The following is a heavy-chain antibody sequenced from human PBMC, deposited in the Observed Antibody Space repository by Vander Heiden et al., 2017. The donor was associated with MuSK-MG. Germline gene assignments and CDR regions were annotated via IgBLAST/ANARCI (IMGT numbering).Heavy chain of an antibody. J-gene: IGHJ4*02. Sequence: EVQLVEAGGGLVQPGGSLRLSWAASGFTVSSNYMSWVRQAPWKGLEWVSVIYSGGSTYYADSVKGRFTISRDNSKNTLYLQMNSLRAEDTAVYYCARDRVAGYYYFDYWGQGTLVTVSS. CDR3: ARDRVAGYYYFDY. CDR1: GFTVSSNY. D-gene: IGHD6-19*01. V-gene: IGHV3-66*01. CDR2: IYSGGST.